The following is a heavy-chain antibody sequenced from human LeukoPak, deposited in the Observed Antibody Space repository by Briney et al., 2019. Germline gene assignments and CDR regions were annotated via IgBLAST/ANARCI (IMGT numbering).Heavy chain of an antibody. CDR3: ARSAVDTADFDY. CDR2: IHHSGST. CDR1: GFTFSNYW. V-gene: IGHV4-4*02. Sequence: GSLRLSCAVTGFTFSNYWMSWVRQAPGKGLEWIGNIHHSGSTYYTPSLKSRVTMSVDTSKNQFSLKLSSVTAADTAVFYCARSAVDTADFDYWGQGTLVTVSS. J-gene: IGHJ4*02. D-gene: IGHD3-22*01.